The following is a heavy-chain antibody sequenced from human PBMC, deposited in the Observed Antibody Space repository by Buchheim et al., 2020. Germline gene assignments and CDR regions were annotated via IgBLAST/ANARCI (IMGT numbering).Heavy chain of an antibody. CDR3: AKDPFRYCSSTSCYTEGPDY. CDR2: ISGSGGTT. Sequence: EVQLLESGGGLVQPGGSLRLSCVASGFTFTSYAMSWVRQAPGKGLEWVSAISGSGGTTYYADSVKGRFTISRDNSKNTLYLQINSLRAEDTAVYYCAKDPFRYCSSTSCYTEGPDYWGQGTL. J-gene: IGHJ4*02. V-gene: IGHV3-23*01. D-gene: IGHD2-2*02. CDR1: GFTFTSYA.